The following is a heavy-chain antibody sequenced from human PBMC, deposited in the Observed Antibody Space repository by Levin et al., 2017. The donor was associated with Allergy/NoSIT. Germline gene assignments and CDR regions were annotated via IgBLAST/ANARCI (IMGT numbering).Heavy chain of an antibody. CDR3: ASYEKEWFSSYYYYGMDV. CDR1: GFTFSSYS. Sequence: GGSLRLSCAASGFTFSSYSMNWVRQAPGKGLEWVSSISSSSSYIYYADSVKGRFTISRDNAKNSLYLQMNSLRAEDTAVYYCASYEKEWFSSYYYYGMDVWGQGTTVTVSS. CDR2: ISSSSSYI. J-gene: IGHJ6*02. V-gene: IGHV3-21*01. D-gene: IGHD3-3*01.